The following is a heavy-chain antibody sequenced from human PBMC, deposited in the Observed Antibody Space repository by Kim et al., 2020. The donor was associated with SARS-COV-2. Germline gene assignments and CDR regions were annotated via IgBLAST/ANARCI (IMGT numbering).Heavy chain of an antibody. J-gene: IGHJ4*02. CDR1: GFTFGDYA. CDR2: IRSKDYGGTT. V-gene: IGHV3-49*04. Sequence: GGSLRLSCTSSGFTFGDYAMSWVRQAPGKGLEWVGFIRSKDYGGTTEYDPSVRGRFTISRDDSKSIAYIQMNSLKTEDTAVYYCTKGWGDYWGQGTLGT. CDR3: TKGWGDY. D-gene: IGHD3-16*01.